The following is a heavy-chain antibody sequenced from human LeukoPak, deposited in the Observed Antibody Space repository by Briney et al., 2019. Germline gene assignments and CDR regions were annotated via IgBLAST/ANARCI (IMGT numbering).Heavy chain of an antibody. CDR2: ISSSSTI. CDR3: ARNNGMDV. CDR1: GFTFSSYS. Sequence: GGSLRLSCAASGFTFSSYSMNWVRQAPGKGLEWVSYISSSSTIYYADSVKGRFTISKDNAKNSLYLQMNSLRAEDTALYHCARNNGMDVWGQGTTVIVSS. V-gene: IGHV3-48*04. J-gene: IGHJ6*02.